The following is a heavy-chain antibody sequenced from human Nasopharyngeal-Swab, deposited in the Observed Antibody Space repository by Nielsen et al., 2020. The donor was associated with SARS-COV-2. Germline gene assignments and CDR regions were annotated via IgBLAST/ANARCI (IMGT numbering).Heavy chain of an antibody. V-gene: IGHV3-33*01. CDR3: ARASSSSHY. CDR1: GFTFSSYG. CDR2: IWYDGSNK. J-gene: IGHJ4*02. Sequence: GESLKISCAASGFTFSSYGMNWVRQAPGKGLEWVSVIWYDGSNKYYADSVKGRFTISRDNSKNTLYLQMNSLRAEDTAVYYCARASSSSHYWGQGTLVTVSS. D-gene: IGHD6-6*01.